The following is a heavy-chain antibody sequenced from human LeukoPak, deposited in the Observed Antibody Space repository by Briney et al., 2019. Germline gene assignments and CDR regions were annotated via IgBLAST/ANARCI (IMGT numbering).Heavy chain of an antibody. CDR2: IYYSGST. CDR3: ARQEDYGGILDY. V-gene: IGHV4-39*01. D-gene: IGHD4-23*01. Sequence: SETLSLTCTVSGGSLSSSSYYWGWIRQPPGKGLEWMGSIYYSGSTYYNRSLKSRVTIPVDPSKNQFSLKLSSVTAADTAVYYCARQEDYGGILDYWGQGTLVTVSS. CDR1: GGSLSSSSYY. J-gene: IGHJ4*02.